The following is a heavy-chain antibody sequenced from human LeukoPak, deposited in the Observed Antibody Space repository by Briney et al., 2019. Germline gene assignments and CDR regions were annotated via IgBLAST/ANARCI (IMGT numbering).Heavy chain of an antibody. D-gene: IGHD2-2*02. CDR3: ARGYCSSTSCSTLDYYYYYMDV. Sequence: GASVKVSCKASGYTFTGYYMHWVRQAPGQGLEWMGWINPNSGGTNYAQKFQGRVTMTRDTSISTAYMELSRLRSDDTAVYYCARGYCSSTSCSTLDYYYYYMDVWGKGTTVTVSS. CDR2: INPNSGGT. V-gene: IGHV1-2*02. J-gene: IGHJ6*03. CDR1: GYTFTGYY.